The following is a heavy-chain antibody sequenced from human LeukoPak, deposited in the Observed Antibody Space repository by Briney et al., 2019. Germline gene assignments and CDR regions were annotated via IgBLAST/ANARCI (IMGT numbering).Heavy chain of an antibody. V-gene: IGHV3-53*01. J-gene: IGHJ6*03. Sequence: PGGSLRLSCAASGFTVSSNYMSWVRQAPGKGLEWVSVIYSGGSTYYADFVKGRFTISRDNSKNTLYLQMNSLRAEDTAVYYCARGVGDGYNYSDYYYMDVWGKGTTVTVSS. CDR1: GFTVSSNY. CDR2: IYSGGST. D-gene: IGHD5-24*01. CDR3: ARGVGDGYNYSDYYYMDV.